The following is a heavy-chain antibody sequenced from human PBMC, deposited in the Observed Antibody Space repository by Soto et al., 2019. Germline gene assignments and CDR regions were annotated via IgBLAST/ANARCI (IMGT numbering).Heavy chain of an antibody. J-gene: IGHJ2*01. D-gene: IGHD4-17*01. V-gene: IGHV4-39*01. Sequence: QLQLQESGPGLVKPSETLSLTCTVSRGSISTNGYHWDWIRQSPEKGLEWIGSIHHSGSTYYNPPLKSRVTLSVDTSRNQFSLTLRSVTAADTAVYYCARLMGFTVRTYNRRFDLWGRGTLVTVSS. CDR3: ARLMGFTVRTYNRRFDL. CDR2: IHHSGST. CDR1: RGSISTNGYH.